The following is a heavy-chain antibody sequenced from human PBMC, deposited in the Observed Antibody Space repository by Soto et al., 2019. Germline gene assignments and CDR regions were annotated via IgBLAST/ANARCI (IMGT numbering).Heavy chain of an antibody. CDR2: INSDGSST. CDR3: ARDIAARTRSFPSYGMDV. CDR1: GFTFSSYW. Sequence: GGSLRLSCAASGFTFSSYWMHWVRQAPGKGLVWVSRINSDGSSTSYADSVKGRFTISRDNAKSTLYLQMNSLRAEDTAVYYCARDIAARTRSFPSYGMDVWGQGTTVTVSS. D-gene: IGHD6-6*01. V-gene: IGHV3-74*01. J-gene: IGHJ6*02.